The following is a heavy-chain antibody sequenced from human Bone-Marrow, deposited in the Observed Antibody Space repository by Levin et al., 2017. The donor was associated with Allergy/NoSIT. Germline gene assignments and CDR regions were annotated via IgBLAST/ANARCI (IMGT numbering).Heavy chain of an antibody. V-gene: IGHV3-74*01. CDR2: INSDGSST. CDR1: GFTFSSYW. Sequence: ASVKVSCAASGFTFSSYWMHWVRQAPGKGLVWVSRINSDGSSTSYADSVKGRFTISRDNAKNTLYLQMNSLRAEDTAVYYCARGSYYSSGSGWYFDLWGRGTLVTVSS. D-gene: IGHD6-19*01. J-gene: IGHJ2*01. CDR3: ARGSYYSSGSGWYFDL.